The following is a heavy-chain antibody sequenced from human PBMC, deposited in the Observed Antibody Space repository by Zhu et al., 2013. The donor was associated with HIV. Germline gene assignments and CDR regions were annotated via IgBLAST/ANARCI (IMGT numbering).Heavy chain of an antibody. CDR3: ARGAGKWGYQLLFDYYYYYGMDV. CDR2: MNPNSGNT. V-gene: IGHV1-8*01. D-gene: IGHD2-2*01. CDR1: GYTFTSYD. J-gene: IGHJ6*02. Sequence: QVQLVQSGAEVKKPGASVKVSCKASGYTFTSYDINWVRQATGQGLEWMGWMNPNSGNTGYAQKFQGRVTMTRNTSISTAYMELSSLRSEDTAVYYCARGAGKWGYQLLFDYYYYYGMDVWGQGP.